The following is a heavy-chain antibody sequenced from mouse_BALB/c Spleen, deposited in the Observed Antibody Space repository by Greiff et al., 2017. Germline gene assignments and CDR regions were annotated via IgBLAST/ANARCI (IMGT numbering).Heavy chain of an antibody. V-gene: IGHV1S137*01. Sequence: QVQLQQSGAELVRPGVSVKISCKGSGYTFTDYAMHWVKQSHAKSLEWIGVISTYYGDASYNQKFKGKATMTVDKSSSTAYMELARLTSEDSAIYYCARGGYGYDWFAYWGQGTLVTVSA. J-gene: IGHJ3*01. D-gene: IGHD2-2*01. CDR3: ARGGYGYDWFAY. CDR2: ISTYYGDA. CDR1: GYTFTDYA.